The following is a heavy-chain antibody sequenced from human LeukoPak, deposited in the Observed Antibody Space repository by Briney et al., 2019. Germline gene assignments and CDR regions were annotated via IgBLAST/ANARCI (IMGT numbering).Heavy chain of an antibody. V-gene: IGHV4-38-2*01. J-gene: IGHJ4*02. Sequence: PSETLSLTCGVPDYSISSSYYWGWIRQPPGKGLEWIGSIYHSGSTSYNPSLSSRVTVSVDTSRNQFSLKLSPVTAADTAVYYCARQRYCSSSSCSFFDSWGQGTLVTVSS. CDR3: ARQRYCSSSSCSFFDS. CDR1: DYSISSSYY. CDR2: IYHSGST. D-gene: IGHD2-2*01.